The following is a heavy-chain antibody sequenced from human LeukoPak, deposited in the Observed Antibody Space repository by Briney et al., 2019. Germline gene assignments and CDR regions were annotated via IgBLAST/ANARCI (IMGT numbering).Heavy chain of an antibody. CDR2: INHSGST. CDR1: GGSFSGYY. V-gene: IGHV4-34*01. CDR3: ARGPLPDAFDI. J-gene: IGHJ3*02. D-gene: IGHD1-26*01. Sequence: LETLSLTCAVYGGSFSGYYWSWIRQPPGKGLEWIGEINHSGSTNYNPSLKSRVTISVDTSKNQFSLKLSSVTAADTAVYYCARGPLPDAFDIWGQGTMVTVSS.